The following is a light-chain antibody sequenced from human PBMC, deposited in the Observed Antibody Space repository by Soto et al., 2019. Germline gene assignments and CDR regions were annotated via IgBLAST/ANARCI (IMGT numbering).Light chain of an antibody. CDR1: TSNIGNNF. CDR3: GTCDSSLTAVV. J-gene: IGLJ2*01. CDR2: DNH. V-gene: IGLV1-51*01. Sequence: QSVLTQPPSISAAPGQQVTISCSGTTSNIGNNFVAWYQQLPGTAPKLLIYDNHKRPSGVPDRFSGSKSGTSATLGITGLQTGDEADYYCGTCDSSLTAVVFGGGTKLTVL.